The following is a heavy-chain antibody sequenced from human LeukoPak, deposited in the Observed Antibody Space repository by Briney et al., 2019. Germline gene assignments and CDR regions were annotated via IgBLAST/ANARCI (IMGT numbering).Heavy chain of an antibody. CDR3: AGRAARFFDY. CDR1: GDSLNSYY. J-gene: IGHJ4*02. CDR2: IFYSGSS. Sequence: KPSETLSLTCTVSGDSLNSYYWTWIRQPPGEGLQWIGYIFYSGSSNYNASLRSRVAISVDTSKNLFSLKLTSVTAADTAVYYCAGRAARFFDYWGQGILVTVSS. V-gene: IGHV4-59*01. D-gene: IGHD6-25*01.